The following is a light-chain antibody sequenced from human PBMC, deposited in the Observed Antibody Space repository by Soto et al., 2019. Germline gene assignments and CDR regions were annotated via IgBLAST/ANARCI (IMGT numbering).Light chain of an antibody. V-gene: IGKV3-20*01. CDR1: HSVSSSY. CDR2: GAF. J-gene: IGKJ2*01. Sequence: EIVLTQSPGTLSLSPGERATLSCRASHSVSSSYLAWYQQKPGQAPRLLIYGAFSRATGIPDRFSGSGSGTDFTLNISRLEPEDIAVYYCQQYGSSPPYTFGQGTKLEIK. CDR3: QQYGSSPPYT.